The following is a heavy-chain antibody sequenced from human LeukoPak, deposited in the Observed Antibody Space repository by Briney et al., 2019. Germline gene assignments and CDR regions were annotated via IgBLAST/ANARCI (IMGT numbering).Heavy chain of an antibody. Sequence: GGSLRLSCAASGFTFSSYGMHWVRQAPGKGLEWVAVISYDGSNKYYADSVKGRFTISRDNSKNTLYLQMNSLRAEDTAVYYCAKDLSWSGYYSSYYFDYWGQGTLVTVSS. D-gene: IGHD3-3*01. CDR3: AKDLSWSGYYSSYYFDY. CDR2: ISYDGSNK. J-gene: IGHJ4*02. V-gene: IGHV3-30*18. CDR1: GFTFSSYG.